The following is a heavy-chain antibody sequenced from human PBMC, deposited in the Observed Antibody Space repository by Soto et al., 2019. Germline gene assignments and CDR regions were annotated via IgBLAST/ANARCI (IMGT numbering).Heavy chain of an antibody. CDR3: ARERYSSSENEYFQH. D-gene: IGHD6-6*01. V-gene: IGHV3-48*01. CDR2: ISSSSSTI. CDR1: GFTFSSYS. J-gene: IGHJ1*01. Sequence: GESLKISCAASGFTFSSYSMNWVRQAPGKGLEWVSYISSSSSTIYYADSVKGRFTISRDNAKNSLYLQMNSLRAEDTAVYYCARERYSSSENEYFQHWGQGTLVTVSS.